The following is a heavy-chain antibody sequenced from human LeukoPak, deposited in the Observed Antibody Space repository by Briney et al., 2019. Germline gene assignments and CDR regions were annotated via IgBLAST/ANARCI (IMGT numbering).Heavy chain of an antibody. V-gene: IGHV4-59*01. CDR3: ARDATMVRGVIIKGAWGY. Sequence: SETLSLTCTVSGGSISSYYWSWIRQPPGKGLEWIGYIYYSGSTNYNPSLKSRVTISVDTSKNQFSLKLSSVTAADTAVYYCARDATMVRGVIIKGAWGYWGQGTLVTVSS. CDR2: IYYSGST. J-gene: IGHJ4*02. CDR1: GGSISSYY. D-gene: IGHD3-10*01.